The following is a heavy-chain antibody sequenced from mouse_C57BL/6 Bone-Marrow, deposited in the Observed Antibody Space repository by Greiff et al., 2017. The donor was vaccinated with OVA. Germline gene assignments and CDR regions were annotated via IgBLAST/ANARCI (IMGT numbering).Heavy chain of an antibody. CDR2: IYIGNGDT. Sequence: VQLKESGAELVRPGSSVKMSCKTSGYTFTSYGINWVKQRPGQGLEWIGYIYIGNGDTEYNEKFKGKATLTSDTSSSTAYMQLSSLTSDDEAIDFCARDPIYYAFAYWGQGTLVTVSA. J-gene: IGHJ3*01. D-gene: IGHD2-1*01. CDR1: GYTFTSYG. CDR3: ARDPIYYAFAY. V-gene: IGHV1-58*01.